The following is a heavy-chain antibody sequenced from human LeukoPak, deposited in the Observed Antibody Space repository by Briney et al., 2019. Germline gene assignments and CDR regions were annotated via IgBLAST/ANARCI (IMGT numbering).Heavy chain of an antibody. V-gene: IGHV3-48*04. Sequence: GGSLRLSCAASGFSVSRNYMSWVRQAPGKGLEWVSYITSRSSTIYYADSVKGRFTISRDNAKNSLYLQMNSLRAEDTAVYYCARDLNHYYGMDVWGQGTTVTVSS. CDR3: ARDLNHYYGMDV. J-gene: IGHJ6*02. CDR1: GFSVSRNY. CDR2: ITSRSSTI. D-gene: IGHD1-14*01.